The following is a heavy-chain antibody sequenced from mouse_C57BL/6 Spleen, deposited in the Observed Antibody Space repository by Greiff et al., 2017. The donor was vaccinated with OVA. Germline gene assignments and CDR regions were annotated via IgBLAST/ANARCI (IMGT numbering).Heavy chain of an antibody. CDR3: ARAYDYASDY. J-gene: IGHJ2*01. V-gene: IGHV1-76*01. CDR2: IYPGSGNT. Sequence: VQLQQSGAELVRPGASVKLSCKASGYTFTDYYINWVKQRPGQGLEWIARIYPGSGNTYYNEKFKGKATLTAEKSSSTAYMQLSSLTSEDSAVYFCARAYDYASDYWGQGTTLTVSS. CDR1: GYTFTDYY. D-gene: IGHD2-4*01.